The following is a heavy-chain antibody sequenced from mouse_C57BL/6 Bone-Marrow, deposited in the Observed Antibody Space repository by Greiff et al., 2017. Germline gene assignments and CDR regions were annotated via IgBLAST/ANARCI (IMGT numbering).Heavy chain of an antibody. CDR3: ARDLDGYAMDY. CDR2: ISDGGSYT. Sequence: EVMLVESGGGLVKPGGSLKLSCAASGFTFSSYAMSWVRQTPEKRLEWVATISDGGSYTYYPDNVKGRFTISRDNAKNNLYLQMSHLKSEDTAMYYCARDLDGYAMDYWGQGTSVTVSS. V-gene: IGHV5-4*01. J-gene: IGHJ4*01. CDR1: GFTFSSYA.